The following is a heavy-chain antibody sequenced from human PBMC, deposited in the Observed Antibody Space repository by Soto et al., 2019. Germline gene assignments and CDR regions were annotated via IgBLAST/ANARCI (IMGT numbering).Heavy chain of an antibody. CDR1: GFTFSGSA. V-gene: IGHV3-73*01. J-gene: IGHJ4*02. D-gene: IGHD5-12*01. CDR2: IRIKANSYAT. CDR3: TASVYDTFVDC. Sequence: AGGSLRLSCAASGFTFSGSAMHWVRQASGKGLEWVGRIRIKANSYATTYAASVKGRFTISRDDSKNTAYLQMNSLKTEDTAVYSCTASVYDTFVDCWGRGTLVTVSS.